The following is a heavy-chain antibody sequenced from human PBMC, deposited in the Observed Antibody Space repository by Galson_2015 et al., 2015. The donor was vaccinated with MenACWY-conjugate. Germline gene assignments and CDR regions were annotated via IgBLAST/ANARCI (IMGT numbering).Heavy chain of an antibody. V-gene: IGHV3-23*01. Sequence: SLRLSCAASGFTFSSYAMSWVRQAPGKGLEWVSAISGSGGSTYYADSVKGRFTIPRDNSKNTLYLQMNSLRAEDTAVYHCAKDGDYYGSGSYSPYYFDYWGQGTLVTVSS. CDR1: GFTFSSYA. J-gene: IGHJ4*02. CDR3: AKDGDYYGSGSYSPYYFDY. CDR2: ISGSGGST. D-gene: IGHD3-10*01.